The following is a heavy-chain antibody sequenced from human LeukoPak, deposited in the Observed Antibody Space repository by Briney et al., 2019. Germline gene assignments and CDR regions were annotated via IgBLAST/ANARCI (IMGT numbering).Heavy chain of an antibody. Sequence: ASVKVSCKASGYTFTSYGISWVRQAPGQGLEWMGWISAYNGNTNYAQKLQGRVTMTTDTSTSTAYMELRSLRSDDTAVYYCARDSSGYYYIPFDYWGQGTLVTVSS. CDR1: GYTFTSYG. D-gene: IGHD3-22*01. V-gene: IGHV1-18*01. J-gene: IGHJ4*02. CDR3: ARDSSGYYYIPFDY. CDR2: ISAYNGNT.